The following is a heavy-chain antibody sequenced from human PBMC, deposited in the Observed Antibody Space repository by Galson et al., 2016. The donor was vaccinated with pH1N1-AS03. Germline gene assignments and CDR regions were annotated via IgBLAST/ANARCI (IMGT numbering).Heavy chain of an antibody. Sequence: SLRLSCAASGFPFRRHVMSWVRQAPGKGLEWVSTITSSGANTYYADSVKGRFTISRDNPKNTLFLQMNSLRTDDTAIYYCARAPAGSANDLSFFVSYDWGQGTLGAVSS. V-gene: IGHV3-23*01. CDR2: ITSSGANT. J-gene: IGHJ4*02. D-gene: IGHD1-1*01. CDR3: ARAPAGSANDLSFFVSYD. CDR1: GFPFRRHV.